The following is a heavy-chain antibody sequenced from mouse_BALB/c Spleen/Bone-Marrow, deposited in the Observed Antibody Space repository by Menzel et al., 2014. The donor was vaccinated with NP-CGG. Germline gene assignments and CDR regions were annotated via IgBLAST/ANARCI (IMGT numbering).Heavy chain of an antibody. CDR2: INPSNGRT. CDR1: GFTFTSYW. J-gene: IGHJ4*01. CDR3: ARDSNYRYAMDY. V-gene: IGHV1S81*02. D-gene: IGHD2-5*01. Sequence: VQLQQSGDELVKPGASVKLSCMASGFTFTSYWIHWVKQRPGQGPEWIGEINPSNGRTNYNEKFKRKATLTEDKSSSTAYMQLSSLTSEDSAVYYCARDSNYRYAMDYWGQGTSVTVSS.